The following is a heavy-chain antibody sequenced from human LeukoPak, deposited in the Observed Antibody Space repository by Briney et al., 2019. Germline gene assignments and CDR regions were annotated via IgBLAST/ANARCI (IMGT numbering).Heavy chain of an antibody. CDR2: INHSGST. CDR1: GGSFSGYY. D-gene: IGHD3-22*01. J-gene: IGHJ4*02. Sequence: SETLSLTCAVYGGSFSGYYWSWIRQPPGKGLEWIGEINHSGSTNYNPSLKSRVTISVDTPKNQFSLKLSSVTAADTAVYYCARSGIVVQYFDYWGQGTLVTVSS. CDR3: ARSGIVVQYFDY. V-gene: IGHV4-34*01.